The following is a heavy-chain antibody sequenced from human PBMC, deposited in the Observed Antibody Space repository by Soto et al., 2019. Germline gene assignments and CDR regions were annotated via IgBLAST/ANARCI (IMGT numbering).Heavy chain of an antibody. CDR1: GFTFGPYW. D-gene: IGHD3-16*01. V-gene: IGHV3-7*01. CDR2: IKPDGSEK. CDR3: ARPYTVAGSSYWCFDL. J-gene: IGHJ2*01. Sequence: EVQLVESGGGLVQPGGSLRLSCAASGFTFGPYWMTWVRQAPGKGLEWVAKIKPDGSEKYYVDSVKGRFTISRDNTKTSLYLQMNSLRAEDTAGYYCARPYTVAGSSYWCFDLWGRGTLVTVSS.